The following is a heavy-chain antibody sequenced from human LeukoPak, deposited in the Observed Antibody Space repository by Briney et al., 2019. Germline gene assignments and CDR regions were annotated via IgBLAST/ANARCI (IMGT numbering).Heavy chain of an antibody. CDR3: AKDLDYTTYGYYSDY. Sequence: GGSLRLSCTASGFTSSSYAMNCVRQAPGKGLEWVSRIVAGGTLTYYADSVKGRFTSFRDNSRNTLYLQMNSLRADDTAVYDCAKDLDYTTYGYYSDYWGQGTLVTVSS. CDR1: GFTSSSYA. V-gene: IGHV3-23*01. D-gene: IGHD4-11*01. J-gene: IGHJ4*02. CDR2: IVAGGTLT.